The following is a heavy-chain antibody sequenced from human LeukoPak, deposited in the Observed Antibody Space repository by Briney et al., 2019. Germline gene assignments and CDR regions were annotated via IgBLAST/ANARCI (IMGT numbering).Heavy chain of an antibody. J-gene: IGHJ3*01. CDR3: ARRGRAQGPLSL. V-gene: IGHV4-59*01. CDR2: IYYSGST. CDR1: GGSITSFY. D-gene: IGHD2-15*01. Sequence: SETLSLTCTVSGGSITSFYWSWLRQPPGKGLEWIGYIYYSGSTNYNPSLKSRVTISVDTSKNQFSLNLSSVTAADTAVYYCARRGRAQGPLSLWGQGTMVTVSS.